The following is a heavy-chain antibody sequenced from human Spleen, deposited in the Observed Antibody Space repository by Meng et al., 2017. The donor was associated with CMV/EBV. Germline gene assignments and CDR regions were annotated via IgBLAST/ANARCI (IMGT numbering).Heavy chain of an antibody. CDR2: MYYSGST. Sequence: GGPISSGGNSWSCYRQHRGNGLEWMGYMYYSGSTYNGPSHKSRVTISVDTSKNQFSLKLSSVTAADTAVYYCARVGLQGDYSKRFDYWGQGTLVTVSS. J-gene: IGHJ4*02. V-gene: IGHV4-31*02. CDR1: GGPISSGGNS. CDR3: ARVGLQGDYSKRFDY. D-gene: IGHD4-11*01.